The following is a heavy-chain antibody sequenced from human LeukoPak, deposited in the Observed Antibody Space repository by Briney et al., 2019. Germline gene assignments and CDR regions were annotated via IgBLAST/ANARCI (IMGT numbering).Heavy chain of an antibody. V-gene: IGHV3-23*01. D-gene: IGHD2-8*01. J-gene: IGHJ6*03. Sequence: GGSLRLSCAASGFTFSNYAMRWVRQAPGKGLEWVSGMSGSGGSTYYADSVKGRFTISRDNSKNTLYLQMNSLRAEDTAVYYCAKTFQWYYMDVWGKGTTVTISS. CDR1: GFTFSNYA. CDR2: MSGSGGST. CDR3: AKTFQWYYMDV.